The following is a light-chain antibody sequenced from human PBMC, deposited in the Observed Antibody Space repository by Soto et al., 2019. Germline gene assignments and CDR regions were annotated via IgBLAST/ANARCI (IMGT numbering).Light chain of an antibody. J-gene: IGLJ2*01. CDR1: SSDVGGYNY. CDR2: EVS. Sequence: QSVLTQPPSASGSPGQSVTIPCTGMSSDVGGYNYVSWYQQHPGKAPKLMIYEVSKRPSGVPDRFSGSKSGNTASLTVSGLQAEDEAEYYCSSYAGANSVVFGGGTKLTVL. V-gene: IGLV2-8*01. CDR3: SSYAGANSVV.